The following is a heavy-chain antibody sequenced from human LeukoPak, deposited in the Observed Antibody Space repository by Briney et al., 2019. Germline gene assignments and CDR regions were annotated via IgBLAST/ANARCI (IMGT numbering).Heavy chain of an antibody. D-gene: IGHD3-10*01. V-gene: IGHV1-2*02. CDR3: ASEDGSDYYYYYMDV. CDR1: GYTFTGYY. CDR2: INPNSGGT. J-gene: IGHJ6*03. Sequence: GASVKVSCKASGYTFTGYYMHWVRQAPGQGLEWMGWINPNSGGTNYAQKFQGRVTMTRDTSISTAYMELSSLRSEDTAVYYCASEDGSDYYYYYMDVWGKGTTVTVSS.